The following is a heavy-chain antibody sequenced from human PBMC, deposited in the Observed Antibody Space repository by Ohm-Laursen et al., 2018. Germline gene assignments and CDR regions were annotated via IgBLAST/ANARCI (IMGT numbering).Heavy chain of an antibody. J-gene: IGHJ5*02. V-gene: IGHV3-9*01. CDR1: GFTFDDYA. Sequence: SLRLSCTAPGFTFDDYAMHWVRQAPGKGLEWVSGISWDSGSIGYADSVRGRFTISRDNAKNSLYLQMNSLRAEDTALYYCARGARPYCGGDCYWDWFDPWGQGTLVTVSS. CDR2: ISWDSGSI. D-gene: IGHD2-21*02. CDR3: ARGARPYCGGDCYWDWFDP.